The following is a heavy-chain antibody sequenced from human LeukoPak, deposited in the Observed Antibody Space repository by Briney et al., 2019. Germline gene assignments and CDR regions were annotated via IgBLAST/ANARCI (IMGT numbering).Heavy chain of an antibody. D-gene: IGHD3-16*01. CDR2: IYHSGST. Sequence: SETLSLTCTVSGGSISSRNFYWGWIRQPPGKGLEWIGYIYHSGSTYYNPSLKSRVTISVDRSKNQFSLRLSSVTAADTAVYYCAREYDPYYFDYWGQGTLVTVSS. CDR3: AREYDPYYFDY. V-gene: IGHV4-30-2*01. J-gene: IGHJ4*02. CDR1: GGSISSRNFY.